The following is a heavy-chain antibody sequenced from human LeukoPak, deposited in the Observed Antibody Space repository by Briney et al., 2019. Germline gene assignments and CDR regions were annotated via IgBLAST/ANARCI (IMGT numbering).Heavy chain of an antibody. V-gene: IGHV4-34*01. CDR2: INHSGRT. D-gene: IGHD3-9*01. J-gene: IGHJ5*02. CDR1: GGSFSAYY. Sequence: SETLSLTCGVSGGSFSAYYWSWIRQPPGKGLELIGEINHSGRTNYNPSLKSRVTISVDTSKNQFSLNLSSVTAADTAVYYCARSPLTGNYGDWFDPWGQGTPVIVSS. CDR3: ARSPLTGNYGDWFDP.